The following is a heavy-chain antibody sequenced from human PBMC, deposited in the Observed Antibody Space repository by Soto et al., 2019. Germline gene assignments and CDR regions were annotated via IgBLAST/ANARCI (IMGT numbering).Heavy chain of an antibody. J-gene: IGHJ4*02. CDR2: ISGSGGST. Sequence: EVQLLESGGGLVQPGGSLRLSCAASGFTFSSYAMSWVRQAPGKGLEWVSAISGSGGSTYDADSVKGRFTITRDNSKNTLYLQMNSLRAEDTAVYYCANPSALRWWYYFDYWGQGTLVTVAS. CDR1: GFTFSSYA. CDR3: ANPSALRWWYYFDY. D-gene: IGHD4-17*01. V-gene: IGHV3-23*01.